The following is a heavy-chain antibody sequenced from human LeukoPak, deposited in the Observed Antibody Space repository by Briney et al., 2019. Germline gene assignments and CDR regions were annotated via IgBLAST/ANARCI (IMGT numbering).Heavy chain of an antibody. CDR2: ISSGSTYI. J-gene: IGHJ4*02. D-gene: IGHD6-13*01. CDR1: GFTFSRYS. V-gene: IGHV3-21*01. Sequence: PGGSLRLSCAASGFTFSRYSMNWVRQAPGKGLEWVSSISSGSTYIYYADSVKGRFTTSRDNAKNSLYLQMNSLRAEDTAVYYCARDRVAYSSSDHFDYWGQGTLVTVSS. CDR3: ARDRVAYSSSDHFDY.